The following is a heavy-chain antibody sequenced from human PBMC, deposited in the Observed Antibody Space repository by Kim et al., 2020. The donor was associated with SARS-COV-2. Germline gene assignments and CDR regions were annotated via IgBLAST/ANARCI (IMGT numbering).Heavy chain of an antibody. V-gene: IGHV1-69*13. J-gene: IGHJ6*02. CDR3: ARPTGYDSYYDYGMDV. Sequence: SVKVSCKASGGTFSNYAINWVRQAPGQGLEWMGGIIPIIGAANYAQNFQGRVTITADESTSTADMELSSLKSEDTAVYYCARPTGYDSYYDYGMDVWGQ. D-gene: IGHD5-12*01. CDR1: GGTFSNYA. CDR2: IIPIIGAA.